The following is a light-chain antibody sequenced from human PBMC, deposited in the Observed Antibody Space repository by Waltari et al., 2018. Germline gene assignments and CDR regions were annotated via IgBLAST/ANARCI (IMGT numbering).Light chain of an antibody. Sequence: QSALTQPSSVSGSPGQSITISCPGTSRDVGTYNLVPWYQQHPGKAPKLIIYEVNKRPSGVSNRFSGSKSGNTASLTISGLQAEDEADYYCCSYAGSSTLVFGGGTKLTVL. CDR1: SRDVGTYNL. CDR2: EVN. CDR3: CSYAGSSTLV. V-gene: IGLV2-23*02. J-gene: IGLJ2*01.